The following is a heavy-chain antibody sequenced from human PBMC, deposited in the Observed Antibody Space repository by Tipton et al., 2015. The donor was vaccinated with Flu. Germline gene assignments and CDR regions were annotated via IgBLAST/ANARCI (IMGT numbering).Heavy chain of an antibody. D-gene: IGHD1-26*01. Sequence: GLVKPSETLSLTCGVSGYSISSGYYWAWIRQPPGKGLEWIGSISHTGTTNYNPSLESRVTISVDTSKNQFSLQLTSVTAADTAVYCCARDRWEYARGFDPWGQGTPVTVSP. CDR1: GYSISSGYY. CDR2: ISHTGTT. V-gene: IGHV4-38-2*02. CDR3: ARDRWEYARGFDP. J-gene: IGHJ5*02.